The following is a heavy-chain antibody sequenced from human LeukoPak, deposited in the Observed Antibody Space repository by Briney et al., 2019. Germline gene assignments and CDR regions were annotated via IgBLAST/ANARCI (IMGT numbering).Heavy chain of an antibody. D-gene: IGHD2-8*01. V-gene: IGHV3-48*01. J-gene: IGHJ4*02. CDR2: ISSSSSTI. CDR1: GFTFSSYS. CDR3: ARDFWEAYCTNGVCYTPFDY. Sequence: PGGSLRLSCAASGFTFSSYSMNWVRQAPGKGLEWVSYISSSSSTIYYADSVKGRFTISRDNAKNSLYLQMNSLRAEDTAVYYCARDFWEAYCTNGVCYTPFDYWGQGTLVTVSS.